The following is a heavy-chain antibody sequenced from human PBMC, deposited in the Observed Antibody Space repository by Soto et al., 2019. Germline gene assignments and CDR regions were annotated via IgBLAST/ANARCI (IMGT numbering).Heavy chain of an antibody. D-gene: IGHD2-2*01. J-gene: IGHJ6*02. CDR3: ARAQDIVVVPAADSYYYYYGMDV. Sequence: QVQLVQSGAEVKKPGSSVKVSCKASGGTFSSYAISWVRQAPGQGLEWMGGLIPIFGTANYAQKVQGRVTITADKSTSTAYMELSSLRSEDTAVYYCARAQDIVVVPAADSYYYYYGMDVWGQGTTVTVSS. CDR2: LIPIFGTA. V-gene: IGHV1-69*06. CDR1: GGTFSSYA.